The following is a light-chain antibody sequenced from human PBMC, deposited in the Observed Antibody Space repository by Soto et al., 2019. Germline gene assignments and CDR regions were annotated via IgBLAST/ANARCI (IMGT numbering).Light chain of an antibody. J-gene: IGKJ1*01. CDR3: QQDNSYSST. CDR2: DAS. CDR1: QSISSW. V-gene: IGKV1-5*01. Sequence: DIHMTQSPSTLSASVGDRVTVTCRASQSISSWLAWYQQKTGKAPKLLIYDASSLESGVPSRFSGSGSGTAFTLPINTLQPDDFATYYCQQDNSYSSTFGQGTKVEIK.